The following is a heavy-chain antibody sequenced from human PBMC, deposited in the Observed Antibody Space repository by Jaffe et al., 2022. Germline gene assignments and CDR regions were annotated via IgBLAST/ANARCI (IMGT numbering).Heavy chain of an antibody. V-gene: IGHV4-59*02. CDR3: ALVKWLNEVSPYFDT. CDR1: GGSVTNYF. CDR2: ISHTGST. Sequence: QVQLQESGPGLLKPSETLSLTCYVSGGSVTNYFWGWIRQSPGKGLEWIADISHTGSTDYNPSLQSRVSISLDRSKNQFSLKMTSVTAADTAIYYCALVKWLNEVSPYFDTWGQGTLVTVSA. D-gene: IGHD3-22*01. J-gene: IGHJ5*02.